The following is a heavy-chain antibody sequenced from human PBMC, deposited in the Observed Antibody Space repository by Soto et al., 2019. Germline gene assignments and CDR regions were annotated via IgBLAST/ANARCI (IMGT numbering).Heavy chain of an antibody. CDR1: GFMFSSAW. D-gene: IGHD1-1*01. J-gene: IGHJ4*02. V-gene: IGHV3-15*01. CDR2: IKSKNDGGAA. CDR3: VEGWNDF. Sequence: EVHVVESGGDLVEPGGSLRLSCVTSGFMFSSAWMSWVRQGPGKGLEWVARIKSKNDGGAADYAAPVNGRFSISRDDSKSTEYLQMNSLRAEDTALYYCVEGWNDFWGQGTLVTVSS.